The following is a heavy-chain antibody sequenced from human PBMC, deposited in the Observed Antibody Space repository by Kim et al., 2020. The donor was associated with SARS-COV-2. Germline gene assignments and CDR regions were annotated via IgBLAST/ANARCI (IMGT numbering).Heavy chain of an antibody. Sequence: NYNPPRKSRVSISVDTSKNQFSRKLSSVAAADTAVYYCARQMAGGREFDCWGQGTLVTVSS. D-gene: IGHD3-16*01. CDR3: ARQMAGGREFDC. J-gene: IGHJ4*02. V-gene: IGHV4-59*08.